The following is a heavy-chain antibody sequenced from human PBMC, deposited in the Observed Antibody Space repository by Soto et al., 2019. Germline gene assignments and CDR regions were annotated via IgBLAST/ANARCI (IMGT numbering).Heavy chain of an antibody. CDR2: ISSSGSTI. J-gene: IGHJ3*02. D-gene: IGHD1-1*01. CDR1: GFTFSSYE. V-gene: IGHV3-48*03. Sequence: LRLSCAASGFTFSSYEMNWVRQAPGKGLEWVSYISSSGSTIYYADSVKGRFTISRDNAKNSLYLQMNSLRAEDTAVYYCARDKGHWNNDAFDIWAKGQWSPSPQ. CDR3: ARDKGHWNNDAFDI.